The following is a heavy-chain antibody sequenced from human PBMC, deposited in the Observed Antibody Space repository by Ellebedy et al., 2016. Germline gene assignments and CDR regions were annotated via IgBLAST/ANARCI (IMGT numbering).Heavy chain of an antibody. Sequence: GSLRLXXAVSGGSITRTHWWSWVRQSPEKGLEWIGSIYYSGSAFYNPSLKSRVTISVDTSKNQFSLKLSSVTAADTAVYYCASRVVAPTPAAFDIWGQGTMVTVSS. CDR2: IYYSGSA. V-gene: IGHV4-4*02. D-gene: IGHD2-15*01. CDR1: GGSITRTHW. J-gene: IGHJ3*02. CDR3: ASRVVAPTPAAFDI.